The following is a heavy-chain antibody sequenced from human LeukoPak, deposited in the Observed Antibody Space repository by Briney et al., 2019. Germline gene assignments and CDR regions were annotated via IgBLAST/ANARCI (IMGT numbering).Heavy chain of an antibody. D-gene: IGHD4-17*01. V-gene: IGHV1-18*01. J-gene: IGHJ4*02. Sequence: ASVKVSCKASGYTFTSFGIRWVRQAPEQGLEGMGWISANNGNTNYAQKLQGRVTMTTDTSTSTAYMELRSLRYDDTAVYYCARSDYGGYGDYWGQGTLVTVSS. CDR1: GYTFTSFG. CDR3: ARSDYGGYGDY. CDR2: ISANNGNT.